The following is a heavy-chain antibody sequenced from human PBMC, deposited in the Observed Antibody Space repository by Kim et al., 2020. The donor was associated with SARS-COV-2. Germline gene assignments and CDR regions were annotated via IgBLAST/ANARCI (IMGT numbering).Heavy chain of an antibody. D-gene: IGHD6-13*01. CDR2: INAGNGNT. Sequence: ASVKVSCKASGYTFTSYAMHWVRQAPGQRLEWMGWINAGNGNTKYSQKFQGRVTITMDTSASTAYMELSSLRSEDTAVYYCARGYSSSWIHYYYYGMDVWGQGTTVTVSS. J-gene: IGHJ6*02. CDR3: ARGYSSSWIHYYYYGMDV. CDR1: GYTFTSYA. V-gene: IGHV1-3*01.